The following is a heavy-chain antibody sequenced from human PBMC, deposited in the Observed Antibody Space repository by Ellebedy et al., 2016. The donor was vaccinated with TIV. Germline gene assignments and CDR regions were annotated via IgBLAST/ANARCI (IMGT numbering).Heavy chain of an antibody. D-gene: IGHD4-17*01. J-gene: IGHJ5*02. CDR3: ARDYGLWADEKRFDP. V-gene: IGHV4-61*01. CDR1: GGSISSSSYY. CDR2: IYYSGST. Sequence: SETLSLXXTVSGGSISSSSYYWSWIRQPPGKGLEWIGYIYYSGSTNYNPSLKSRVTISVDTSKNQFSLKLSSVTAADTAVYYCARDYGLWADEKRFDPWGQGTLVTVSS.